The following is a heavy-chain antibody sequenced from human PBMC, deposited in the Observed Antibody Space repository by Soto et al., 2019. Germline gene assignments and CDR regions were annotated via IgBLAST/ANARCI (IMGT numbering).Heavy chain of an antibody. V-gene: IGHV4-34*01. CDR2: INHSGST. Sequence: QVQLQQWGAGLLKPSETLSLTCAVYGGSFSGYYWSWIRQPPGKGLEWIGEINHSGSTNYNPSLKGRVTISVDTSKNQFPLKLSSVTAADTAVYYCARGRSWLAARQLKPKEFDPWGQGTLVTVSS. J-gene: IGHJ5*02. D-gene: IGHD6-6*01. CDR1: GGSFSGYY. CDR3: ARGRSWLAARQLKPKEFDP.